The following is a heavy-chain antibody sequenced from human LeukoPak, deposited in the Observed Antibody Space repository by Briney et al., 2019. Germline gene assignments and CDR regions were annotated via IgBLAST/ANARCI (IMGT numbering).Heavy chain of an antibody. V-gene: IGHV1-2*02. Sequence: GAPVKVSCKASGYTFTGYYMHWVRQAPGQGLEWMGWINPNSGGTNYAQKFQGRVTMTRDASISTAYMELSRLRSDDTAVYYCARVNGDSSGYYPDYWGQGTLVTVSS. D-gene: IGHD3-22*01. CDR1: GYTFTGYY. J-gene: IGHJ4*02. CDR3: ARVNGDSSGYYPDY. CDR2: INPNSGGT.